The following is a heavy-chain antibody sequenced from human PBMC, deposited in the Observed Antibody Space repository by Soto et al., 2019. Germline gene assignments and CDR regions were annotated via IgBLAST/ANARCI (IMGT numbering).Heavy chain of an antibody. CDR1: GFTFSNYW. V-gene: IGHV3-74*01. Sequence: GGSLRLSCVASGFTFSNYWMHWVRQAPGKGLEWVSRISSDGSSTTYADSVKGRFTISRDNAENSLHLQMNSLRAEDTVVYYCARVRYCSDNSCYSWFDYWGQGTLVTVSS. CDR2: ISSDGSST. J-gene: IGHJ4*02. D-gene: IGHD2-15*01. CDR3: ARVRYCSDNSCYSWFDY.